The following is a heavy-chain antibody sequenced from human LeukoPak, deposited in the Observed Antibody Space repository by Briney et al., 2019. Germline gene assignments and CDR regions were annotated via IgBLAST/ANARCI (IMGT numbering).Heavy chain of an antibody. CDR1: GDSISSSSYY. CDR3: ARGRRIVVLPGRGYFDL. CDR2: IYYAGST. V-gene: IGHV4-39*02. J-gene: IGHJ2*01. Sequence: PSETLSLTCNVSGDSISSSSYYWSWIRVPTGKGLEWIDSIYYAGSTYYNPSLKSRVTLSVDTSTNHFSLNIKSVTAADTAMYYCARGRRIVVLPGRGYFDLWGRGTLVTVSS. D-gene: IGHD4/OR15-4a*01.